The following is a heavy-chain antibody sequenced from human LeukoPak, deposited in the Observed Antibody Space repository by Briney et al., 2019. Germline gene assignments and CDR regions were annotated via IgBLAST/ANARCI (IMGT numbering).Heavy chain of an antibody. J-gene: IGHJ3*02. D-gene: IGHD2/OR15-2a*01. Sequence: GGSLRLSCAASGLTFSSYWMHWVRQAPGKGLVWVSRIDPDGSTVYADSVGGRFTISRDNAKNTLYLQMNSLTVEDTAVYYCASFRTTDIWGQGTTVTVSP. V-gene: IGHV3-74*01. CDR1: GLTFSSYW. CDR3: ASFRTTDI. CDR2: IDPDGST.